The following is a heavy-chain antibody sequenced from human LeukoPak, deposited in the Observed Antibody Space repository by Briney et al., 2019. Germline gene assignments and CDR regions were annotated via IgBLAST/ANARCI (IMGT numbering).Heavy chain of an antibody. CDR1: GGSFSGYY. Sequence: PSETLSLTCAVYGGSFSGYYWSWIRQPPGKGLEWIGEINHSGSTNYNPSLKSRVTISVDTSKNQFSLKLSSVTAADRAVYYCARIGSSSHWYFDLWGRGTLVTVSS. V-gene: IGHV4-34*01. D-gene: IGHD6-6*01. J-gene: IGHJ2*01. CDR2: INHSGST. CDR3: ARIGSSSHWYFDL.